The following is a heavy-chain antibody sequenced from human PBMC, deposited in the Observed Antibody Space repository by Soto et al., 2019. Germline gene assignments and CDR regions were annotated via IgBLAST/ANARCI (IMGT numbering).Heavy chain of an antibody. CDR3: ARGRGMIVVVVAANWFDP. CDR1: GGSFCGYY. Sequence: SESLSLTCAVYGGSFCGYYWSWIHQPPEKGLEWIGEINHSGSTNYKPSLKSRVTISVDTSKNQFSLKLSSVTAADTAVYSCARGRGMIVVVVAANWFDPWGQGTLVTVSP. CDR2: INHSGST. V-gene: IGHV4-34*01. J-gene: IGHJ5*02. D-gene: IGHD2-15*01.